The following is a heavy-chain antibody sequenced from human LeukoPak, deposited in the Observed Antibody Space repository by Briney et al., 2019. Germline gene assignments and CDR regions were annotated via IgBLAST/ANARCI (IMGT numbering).Heavy chain of an antibody. CDR1: GFTFSNYW. D-gene: IGHD3-3*01. CDR2: IKYDGSAT. V-gene: IGHV3-74*01. Sequence: GGSLRLSCATSGFTFSNYWMHWIRQVPGKGLVWVSHIKYDGSATNYADSVKGRFTISRDNAKNTLYLQMNSLRAEDTAVYYCVSGSLQSGYNFDYWGQGALVTVSS. CDR3: VSGSLQSGYNFDY. J-gene: IGHJ4*02.